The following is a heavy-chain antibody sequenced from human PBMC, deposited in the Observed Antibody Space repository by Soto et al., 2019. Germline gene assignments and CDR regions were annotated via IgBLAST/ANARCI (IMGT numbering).Heavy chain of an antibody. CDR1: GFTFSSYG. D-gene: IGHD3-22*01. CDR3: ARDLRSYYYDSSGYRGTSWFDP. V-gene: IGHV3-33*01. Sequence: GGSLRLSCAASGFTFSSYGMHWVRQAPGKGLEWVAVIWYDGSNKYYADSVKGRFTISRDNSKNTLYLQMNSLRAEDTAVYYCARDLRSYYYDSSGYRGTSWFDPWGQGTLVTVSS. J-gene: IGHJ5*02. CDR2: IWYDGSNK.